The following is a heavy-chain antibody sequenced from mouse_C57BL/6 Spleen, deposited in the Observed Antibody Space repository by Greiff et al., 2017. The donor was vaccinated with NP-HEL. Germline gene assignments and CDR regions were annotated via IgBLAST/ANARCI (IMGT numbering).Heavy chain of an antibody. CDR1: GYAFSSSW. V-gene: IGHV1-82*01. D-gene: IGHD2-4*01. J-gene: IGHJ3*01. CDR2: IYPGDGDT. Sequence: QVQLQQSGPELVKPGASVKISCKASGYAFSSSWMNWVKQRPGKGLEWIGRIYPGDGDTNYNGKFKGKATLTADKSSSTAYMQLSSLTSEDSAVYVCARGMITAWFAYWGQGTLVTVSA. CDR3: ARGMITAWFAY.